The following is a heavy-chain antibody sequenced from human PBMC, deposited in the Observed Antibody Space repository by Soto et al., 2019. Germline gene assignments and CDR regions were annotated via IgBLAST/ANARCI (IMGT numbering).Heavy chain of an antibody. CDR1: GFTFNTYP. CDR3: AKGVLSFHYGMEV. V-gene: IGHV3-23*01. CDR2: ISSTAGRTS. D-gene: IGHD3-10*01. J-gene: IGHJ6*02. Sequence: PGGSLRLSCATSGFTFNTYPMTWVRQAPGKGLEWVSSISSTAGRTSSYADSVKGRFAISRDFSDNTVYLQMNNLRVDDTAVYFCAKGVLSFHYGMEVWGQGTKVTVS.